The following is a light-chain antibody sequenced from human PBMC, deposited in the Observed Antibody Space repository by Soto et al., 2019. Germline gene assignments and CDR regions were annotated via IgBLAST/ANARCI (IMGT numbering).Light chain of an antibody. CDR2: LKSDGSH. CDR3: QTWGTGIQV. V-gene: IGLV4-69*01. CDR1: SGHSSYA. J-gene: IGLJ2*01. Sequence: VVTQSPSASASLGASVKLTCTLSSGHSSYAIAWHQQQPEKGPRYLMKLKSDGSHSKGDGIPDRFSGSSSGAERYLTISSLQSEDEADYYCQTWGTGIQVFGGGTKLTVL.